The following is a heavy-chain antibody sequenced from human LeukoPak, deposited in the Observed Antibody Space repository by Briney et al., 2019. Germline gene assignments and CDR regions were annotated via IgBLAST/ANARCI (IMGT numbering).Heavy chain of an antibody. CDR3: TRGYSGRSVYAFDI. D-gene: IGHD1-26*01. V-gene: IGHV3-72*01. CDR2: TGNKASRYTT. CDR1: GSXFSDQY. J-gene: IGHJ3*02. Sequence: PGGSLRLSCAASGSXFSDQYIDWVRQAPGKGLQWVGRTGNKASRYTTEYAASVKGRFTISRDDSKNSLYLQMNSLKTEDTALYYCTRGYSGRSVYAFDIWGQGTMVTVSS.